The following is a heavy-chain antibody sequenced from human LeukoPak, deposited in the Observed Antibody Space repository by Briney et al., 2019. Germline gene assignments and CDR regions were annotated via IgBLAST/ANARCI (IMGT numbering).Heavy chain of an antibody. D-gene: IGHD3-10*01. CDR3: ARDSGNYHYDMDV. CDR2: NFFHDGST. CDR1: GGTFSIYA. J-gene: IGHJ6*02. V-gene: IGHV1-46*01. Sequence: GASVKVSFTASGGTFSIYAISWVRQAPGQGLEWMGINFFHDGSTSNTQKFQGRVTMTRDTSTSTVYMELSSLRSEDTAVYYCARDSGNYHYDMDVWGQGTTVIVSS.